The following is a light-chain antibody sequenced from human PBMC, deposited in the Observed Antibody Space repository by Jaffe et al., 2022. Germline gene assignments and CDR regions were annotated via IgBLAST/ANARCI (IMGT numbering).Light chain of an antibody. J-gene: IGKJ3*01. Sequence: EIVVTQSPGTLSLSPGERATLSCRVSQSVSTSYLGWYQQKPGQAPRLLIYGTSNRAIGIPDRFSGSGSGTDFTLTISRLEPEDFAVYYCQQYDTSPFTFGPGTKVDI. V-gene: IGKV3-20*01. CDR2: GTS. CDR3: QQYDTSPFT. CDR1: QSVSTSY.